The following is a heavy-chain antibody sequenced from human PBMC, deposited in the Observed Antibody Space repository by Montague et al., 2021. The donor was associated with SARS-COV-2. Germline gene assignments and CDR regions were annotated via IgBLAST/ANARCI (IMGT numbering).Heavy chain of an antibody. D-gene: IGHD3-3*01. CDR1: GGSIISYY. J-gene: IGHJ4*02. CDR3: ARRGGRPYFDF. CDR2: IYFTGSS. Sequence: SETLSLTCTVSGGSIISYYWSWIRQYPGKRLEWIGYIYFTGSSDYNPSLDGRVTMSIDMSKNQFSPNLTSVTAADTAVYYCARRGGRPYFDFWGQGHLVTVSS. V-gene: IGHV4-59*08.